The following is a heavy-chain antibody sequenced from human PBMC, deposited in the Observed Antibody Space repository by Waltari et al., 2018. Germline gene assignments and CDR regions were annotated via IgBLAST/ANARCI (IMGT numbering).Heavy chain of an antibody. D-gene: IGHD6-13*01. CDR2: IRSKAYGETT. CDR1: GFTFGDYA. Sequence: EVQLVESGGGLVQPGRSLSLSCTASGFTFGDYAMSWVSQAPGKGLWWVGSIRSKAYGETTEYAASVKGRFFISRDDSKSIAYLQMNSLKTEDTAVYYCTRDPAYSSSWVDYWGQGTLVTVSS. V-gene: IGHV3-49*04. CDR3: TRDPAYSSSWVDY. J-gene: IGHJ4*02.